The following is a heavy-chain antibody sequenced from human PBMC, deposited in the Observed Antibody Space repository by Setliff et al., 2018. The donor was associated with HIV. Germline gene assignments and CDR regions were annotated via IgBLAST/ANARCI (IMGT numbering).Heavy chain of an antibody. CDR2: IFNGGSI. V-gene: IGHV4-59*04. CDR1: GFTFSDYY. D-gene: IGHD2-21*02. Sequence: GSLRLSCAASGFTFSDYYMSWIRQPPGKGLEWIGSIFNGGSIHDNPSLRSRITISVDTSNNQFSLKVTSVTAADTGVYYCAGRRQPCGGDCNFDHWGQGTLVTVSS. CDR3: AGRRQPCGGDCNFDH. J-gene: IGHJ5*02.